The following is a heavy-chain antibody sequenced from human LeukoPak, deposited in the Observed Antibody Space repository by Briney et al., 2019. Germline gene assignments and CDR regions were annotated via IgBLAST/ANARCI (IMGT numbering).Heavy chain of an antibody. Sequence: SETLSLTCTVSGGSISSSSYYWGWIRQPPGKGLEWIGSIYYSGSTYYNPSLKSRVTISVDTSKNQFSLKLSSVTAADTAVYYCARAGYSSSWYVFDYWGQGTLVTVSS. V-gene: IGHV4-39*07. J-gene: IGHJ4*02. CDR1: GGSISSSSYY. CDR2: IYYSGST. D-gene: IGHD6-13*01. CDR3: ARAGYSSSWYVFDY.